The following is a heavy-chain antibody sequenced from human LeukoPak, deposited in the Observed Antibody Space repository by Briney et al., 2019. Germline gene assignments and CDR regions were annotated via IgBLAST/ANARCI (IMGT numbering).Heavy chain of an antibody. Sequence: GGSLRLSCAASGFTFSSHGMSWARQAPGKGLEWVSAISGSGGSTYHEDSVKGRFTISRDNSKSTLYLQMNSLRAEDTAVYYCAKDRGPWEQPRSKPDYWGQGTLVTVSS. V-gene: IGHV3-23*01. J-gene: IGHJ4*02. CDR1: GFTFSSHG. CDR2: ISGSGGST. D-gene: IGHD1-26*01. CDR3: AKDRGPWEQPRSKPDY.